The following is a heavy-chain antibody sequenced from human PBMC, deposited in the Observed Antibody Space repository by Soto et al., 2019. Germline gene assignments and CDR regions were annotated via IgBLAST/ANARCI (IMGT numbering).Heavy chain of an antibody. CDR2: ISGSGGST. D-gene: IGHD3-10*01. CDR1: GFTFSSYA. J-gene: IGHJ6*02. V-gene: IGHV3-23*01. CDR3: AKDRKADVLLWFGELYGMDV. Sequence: GGSLRLSCAASGFTFSSYAMSWVRQAPGKGLEWVSAISGSGGSTYYADSVKGRFTISRDNSKNTLYLQMNSLRAEDTAVYYCAKDRKADVLLWFGELYGMDVWGQGTTVTVSS.